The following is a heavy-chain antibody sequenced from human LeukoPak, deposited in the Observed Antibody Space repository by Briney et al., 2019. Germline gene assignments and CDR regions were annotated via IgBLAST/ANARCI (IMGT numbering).Heavy chain of an antibody. CDR2: IYPGDSDT. Sequence: GESLKISCNGSGYXFTSYWISWVRQMPGKGLAWMGIIYPGDSDTRYSPSFQGQVTISADKSISTAYLQWSSLKASDTAMYYCAGQDIVVVAASTRAFDIWGQGTMVTVSS. CDR1: GYXFTSYW. CDR3: AGQDIVVVAASTRAFDI. V-gene: IGHV5-51*01. D-gene: IGHD2-15*01. J-gene: IGHJ3*02.